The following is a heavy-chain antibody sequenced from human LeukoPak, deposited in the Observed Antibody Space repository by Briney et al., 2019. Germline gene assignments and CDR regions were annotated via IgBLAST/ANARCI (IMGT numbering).Heavy chain of an antibody. V-gene: IGHV4-34*01. CDR1: GFTSSDYY. CDR3: ARGLWFGEAAVFDP. J-gene: IGHJ5*02. CDR2: INHSGST. D-gene: IGHD3-10*01. Sequence: GSLRLSCAASGFTSSDYYMSWIRQPPGKGLEWIGEINHSGSTNYNPSLKSRVTISVDTSKNQFSLKLSSVTAADTAVYYCARGLWFGEAAVFDPWGQGTLVTVSS.